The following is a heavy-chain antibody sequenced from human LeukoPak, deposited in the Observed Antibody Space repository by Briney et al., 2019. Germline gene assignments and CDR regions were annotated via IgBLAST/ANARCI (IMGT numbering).Heavy chain of an antibody. CDR3: ARDVASWGGYTFAY. J-gene: IGHJ4*02. CDR1: GFTFSSYW. CDR2: IKQDGSDR. Sequence: TGGPLRLSCAASGFTFSSYWMSWVRQAPGKGLEGVANIKQDGSDRYYVDSGKGRFTISRDNGKNSLYLQMNSLRIDDTAVYFCARDVASWGGYTFAYWGQGTLVTVSS. V-gene: IGHV3-7*01. D-gene: IGHD5-12*01.